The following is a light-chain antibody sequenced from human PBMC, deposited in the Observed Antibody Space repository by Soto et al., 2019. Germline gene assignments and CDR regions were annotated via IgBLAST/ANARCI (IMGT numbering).Light chain of an antibody. CDR1: SSDVGGYKY. CDR2: EVS. Sequence: QSALTQPPSASGSPGQSVTISCTGTSSDVGGYKYVSWYQQHPGKAPKLMIYEVSKRPSGVPDRFSGSKSGNTASLTVSGLQAEDEADYYCSSYAGSNNPYVFGTGTKLTDL. J-gene: IGLJ1*01. CDR3: SSYAGSNNPYV. V-gene: IGLV2-8*01.